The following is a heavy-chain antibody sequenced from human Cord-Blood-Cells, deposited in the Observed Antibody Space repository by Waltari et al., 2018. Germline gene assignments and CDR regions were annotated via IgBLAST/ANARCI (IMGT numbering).Heavy chain of an antibody. V-gene: IGHV4-34*01. J-gene: IGHJ6*02. CDR2: INHSGST. CDR3: SGGCSSTSCYAYYYYYGMDV. Sequence: QVQLQQWGAGLLKPSETLSLTCAVYGGSFSGYYWSWIRQPPGKGLEWIGEINHSGSTNYNPSLKSRVTISVDTSKNQFSLKLSSVTAADTAVYYCSGGCSSTSCYAYYYYYGMDVWGQGTTV. D-gene: IGHD2-2*01. CDR1: GGSFSGYY.